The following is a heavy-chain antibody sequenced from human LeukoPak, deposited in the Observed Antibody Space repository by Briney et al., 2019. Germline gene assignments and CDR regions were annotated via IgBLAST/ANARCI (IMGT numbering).Heavy chain of an antibody. J-gene: IGHJ4*02. D-gene: IGHD1-1*01. CDR2: ISSSSSYI. V-gene: IGHV3-21*01. Sequence: GGSLRLSCAASGFTFRSYSMNWVRQAPGKGLEWVSSISSSSSYIYYADSVKGRFTISRDNAKNSLYLQMNSLRAEDTAVYYCARVQDWNGFDYWGQGTLVTVSS. CDR3: ARVQDWNGFDY. CDR1: GFTFRSYS.